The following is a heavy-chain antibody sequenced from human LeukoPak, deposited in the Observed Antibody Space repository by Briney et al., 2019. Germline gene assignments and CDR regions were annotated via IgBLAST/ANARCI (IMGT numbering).Heavy chain of an antibody. Sequence: PGGSLRLSCAASGFTFSSYAMHWFRQAPGKGLEWVAVISYDGSNKYYADSVKGRFTISRDNSKNTLYLQMNSLRAVDTAVYYCASPPSYYDFWSGYTTYFDYWGQGTLATVSS. CDR1: GFTFSSYA. CDR2: ISYDGSNK. V-gene: IGHV3-30-3*01. CDR3: ASPPSYYDFWSGYTTYFDY. D-gene: IGHD3-3*01. J-gene: IGHJ4*02.